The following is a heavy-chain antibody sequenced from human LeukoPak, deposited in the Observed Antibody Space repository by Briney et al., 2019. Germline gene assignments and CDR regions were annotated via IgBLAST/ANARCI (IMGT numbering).Heavy chain of an antibody. CDR3: ARSDYDILTGYQTEGYYGMDV. V-gene: IGHV1-2*02. Sequence: ASVKVSCKASGYTFTGYYMHWVRQAPGQGLEWMGWINPNSGGTNYAQKFQGRVTMTRDTSISTAYMELSRLRSDDTAVYYCARSDYDILTGYQTEGYYGMDVWGQGTTVTVSS. CDR1: GYTFTGYY. CDR2: INPNSGGT. D-gene: IGHD3-9*01. J-gene: IGHJ6*02.